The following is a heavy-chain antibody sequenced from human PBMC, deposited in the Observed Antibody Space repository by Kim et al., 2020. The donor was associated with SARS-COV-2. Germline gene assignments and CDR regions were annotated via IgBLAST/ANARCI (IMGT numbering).Heavy chain of an antibody. CDR1: GGSISSGGYY. CDR3: ARVVTGQLRFDY. D-gene: IGHD4-17*01. CDR2: IYYSGST. Sequence: SETLSLTCTVSGGSISSGGYYWSWIRQHPGKGLEWIGYIYYSGSTYYNPSLKSRVTISVDTSKNQFSLKLSSVTAADTAVYYCARVVTGQLRFDYWGQGTLVTVSS. J-gene: IGHJ4*02. V-gene: IGHV4-31*03.